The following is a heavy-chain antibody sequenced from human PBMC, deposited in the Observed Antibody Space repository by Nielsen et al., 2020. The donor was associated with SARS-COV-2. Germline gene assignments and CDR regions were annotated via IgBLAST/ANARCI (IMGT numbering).Heavy chain of an antibody. CDR3: ARSAAYYDFWSGYSLDS. CDR1: GGTFSNYD. D-gene: IGHD3-3*01. J-gene: IGHJ4*02. V-gene: IGHV1-69*06. Sequence: SVKVSCKASGGTFSNYDFIWVRQAPGEGLEWMGGIMPILGAAHYAQKFQGRVTITADKSTRTAYMELSSLRSEDTAVYYCARSAAYYDFWSGYSLDSWGQGTLVTVSS. CDR2: IMPILGAA.